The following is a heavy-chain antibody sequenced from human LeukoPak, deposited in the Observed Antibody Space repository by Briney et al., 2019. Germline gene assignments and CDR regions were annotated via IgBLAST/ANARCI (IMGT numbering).Heavy chain of an antibody. CDR2: TRNKANGYTT. V-gene: IGHV3-72*01. J-gene: IGHJ4*02. D-gene: IGHD2-2*01. CDR3: VRDTYASFDY. Sequence: GGSMRLSCAASGFTLSDHYMDWDRQAPGKGLEWLGRTRNKANGYTTDYAASVKGRFTISRDDSTNSLYLQMNSLETEDTAVYICVRDTYASFDYWGQGTLVTVSS. CDR1: GFTLSDHY.